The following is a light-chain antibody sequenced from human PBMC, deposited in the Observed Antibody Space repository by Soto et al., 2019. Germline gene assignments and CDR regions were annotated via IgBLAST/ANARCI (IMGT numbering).Light chain of an antibody. Sequence: QSALTQPASVSGSPGQSITISCTGTSSDVGGYNYVSWYQQHPGKAPKLMIYEVDNRPSGLSNRFSGSKSGNTASLTISGLQAEDEADYYCSSYTSSSTLLFGGGTKLTVL. CDR3: SSYTSSSTLL. CDR1: SSDVGGYNY. J-gene: IGLJ2*01. CDR2: EVD. V-gene: IGLV2-14*01.